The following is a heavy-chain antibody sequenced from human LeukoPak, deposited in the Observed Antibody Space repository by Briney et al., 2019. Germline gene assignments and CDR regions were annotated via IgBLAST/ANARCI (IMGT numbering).Heavy chain of an antibody. CDR3: ARHNYRDYLVFYY. V-gene: IGHV4-39*01. CDR2: IYYSGST. Sequence: SETLSLTCTVSGGSISSSRYYWGWIRQPPGKGLEWIGSIYYSGSTYYNPSLKRRVTISVDTSKNPSYLKLSSVPAADTAVYFCARHNYRDYLVFYYWGQGALVTVSS. CDR1: GGSISSSRYY. J-gene: IGHJ4*02. D-gene: IGHD4-17*01.